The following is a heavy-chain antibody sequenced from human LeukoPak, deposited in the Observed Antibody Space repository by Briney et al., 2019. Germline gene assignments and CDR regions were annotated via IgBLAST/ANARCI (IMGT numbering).Heavy chain of an antibody. CDR1: GYTFTSYA. Sequence: ASVKVSCKASGYTFTSYAMNWVRQAPGQGLEWMGWISAYNGNTNYAQKLQGRVTMTTDTSTSTAYMELRSLKSDDTAVYYCARVPATADPKKNPYFFDYWGQGTLVTVSS. CDR3: ARVPATADPKKNPYFFDY. V-gene: IGHV1-18*01. J-gene: IGHJ4*02. CDR2: ISAYNGNT. D-gene: IGHD2-2*01.